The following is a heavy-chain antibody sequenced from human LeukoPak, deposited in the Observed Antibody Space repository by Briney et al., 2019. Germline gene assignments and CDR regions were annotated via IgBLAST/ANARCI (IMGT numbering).Heavy chain of an antibody. Sequence: SQTLSLTCTVSGGSISSGTYYWTWIRQPAGKGLERIGRIYTSGSTNYNPSLKSRVTISVDTSKNQFSLKLSSVTAADTAVYYCARAAGAAFDYWGQGTLVTVSS. CDR3: ARAAGAAFDY. J-gene: IGHJ4*02. CDR2: IYTSGST. D-gene: IGHD1-26*01. CDR1: GGSISSGTYY. V-gene: IGHV4-61*02.